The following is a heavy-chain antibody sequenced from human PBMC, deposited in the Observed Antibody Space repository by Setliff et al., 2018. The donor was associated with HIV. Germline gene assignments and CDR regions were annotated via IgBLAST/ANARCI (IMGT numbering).Heavy chain of an antibody. CDR1: KFIFSSYS. CDR3: AREGTVRYGYYYYMDV. CDR2: IPYDGSHE. J-gene: IGHJ6*03. Sequence: PGGSLRLSCVASKFIFSSYSMSWVRQAPGKGLEWVAVIPYDGSHEYYVDSVKGRFTISRDNSKNTLFLQMNSLRAEDTAVYYCAREGTVRYGYYYYMDVWGKGTTVTVSS. V-gene: IGHV3-30*04. D-gene: IGHD4-17*01.